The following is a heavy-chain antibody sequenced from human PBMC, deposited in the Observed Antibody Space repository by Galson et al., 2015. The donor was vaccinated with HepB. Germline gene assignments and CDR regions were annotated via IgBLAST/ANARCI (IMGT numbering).Heavy chain of an antibody. CDR1: GGTFSSYS. CDR2: ISSSSSYI. CDR3: ARDLKGP. V-gene: IGHV3-21*01. J-gene: IGHJ5*02. Sequence: SCKASGGTFSSYSMNWVRQAPGKGLEWVSSISSSSSYIYYADSVKGRFTISRDNAKNSLYLQMNSLRAEDTAVYYCARDLKGPWGQGTLVTVSS.